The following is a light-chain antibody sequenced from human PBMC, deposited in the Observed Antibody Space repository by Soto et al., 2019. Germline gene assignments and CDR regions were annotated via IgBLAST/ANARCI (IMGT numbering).Light chain of an antibody. CDR1: QSLLHSNGYNY. V-gene: IGKV2-28*01. J-gene: IGKJ3*01. CDR2: LGS. CDR3: MHALQTPLT. Sequence: DLVMTQSPLSLPVTPGEPASISCRSSQSLLHSNGYNYLDWYLQKPGQSPQLLICLGSNRVSGVPHRFSGSGSGTDFTLKISRVEAEDVGVYYCMHALQTPLTFGPGTKVAIK.